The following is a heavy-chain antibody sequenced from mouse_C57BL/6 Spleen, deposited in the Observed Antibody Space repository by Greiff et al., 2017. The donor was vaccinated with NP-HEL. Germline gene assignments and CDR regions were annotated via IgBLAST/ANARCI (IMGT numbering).Heavy chain of an antibody. D-gene: IGHD4-1*01. J-gene: IGHJ2*01. CDR1: GFTFSNYW. Sequence: EVKAEESGGGLVQPGGSMKLSRVASGFTFSNYWMNWVRQSPEKGLEWVAQIRWKSDNYATHYAESVKGRFTISRDDSRRSVYLQMNNLRAEDTGIYYCTANWAFDYWGQGTTLTVSS. CDR3: TANWAFDY. V-gene: IGHV6-3*01. CDR2: IRWKSDNYAT.